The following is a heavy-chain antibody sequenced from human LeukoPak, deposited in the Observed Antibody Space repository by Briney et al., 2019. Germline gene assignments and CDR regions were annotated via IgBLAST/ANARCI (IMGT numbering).Heavy chain of an antibody. J-gene: IGHJ4*02. CDR1: GGSFSGYY. CDR3: ARGRTRILTGHTPYFDY. V-gene: IGHV4-34*01. CDR2: IYHSGST. D-gene: IGHD3-9*01. Sequence: SETLSLTCAVYGGSFSGYYWGWIRQPPGKGLEWIGSIYHSGSTYYNPSLKSRVTISVDTSKNQFSLKLSSVTAADTAVYYCARGRTRILTGHTPYFDYWGQGTLVTVSS.